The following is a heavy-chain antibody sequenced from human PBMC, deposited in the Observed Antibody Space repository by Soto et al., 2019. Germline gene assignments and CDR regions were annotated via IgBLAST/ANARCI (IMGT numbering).Heavy chain of an antibody. V-gene: IGHV4-59*01. J-gene: IGHJ4*02. D-gene: IGHD3-22*01. CDR3: ARASDYYDSSGFGQIIDY. CDR1: GGSISSYY. CDR2: IYYSGST. Sequence: PSETLSLTCTVSGGSISSYYWSWIRQPPGKGLEWIGYIYYSGSTNYNPSLKSRVTISVDTSKNQFSLKLSSVTAADTAVYYCARASDYYDSSGFGQIIDYWGQGTLVTVSS.